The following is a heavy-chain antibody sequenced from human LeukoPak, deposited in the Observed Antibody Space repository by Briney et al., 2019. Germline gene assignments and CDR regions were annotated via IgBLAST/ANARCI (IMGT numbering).Heavy chain of an antibody. CDR1: GFTFSSYW. J-gene: IGHJ4*02. V-gene: IGHV3-7*04. D-gene: IGHD4-23*01. Sequence: PTGGSLRLSCAASGFTFSSYWMIWVRQAPGKGLEWVANIKQDGSEKYYVDSVEGRFTISRDNAKNSLYLQMNSLRAEDTAVYYCAKGIGATVAPGYWGQGTLVTVSS. CDR2: IKQDGSEK. CDR3: AKGIGATVAPGY.